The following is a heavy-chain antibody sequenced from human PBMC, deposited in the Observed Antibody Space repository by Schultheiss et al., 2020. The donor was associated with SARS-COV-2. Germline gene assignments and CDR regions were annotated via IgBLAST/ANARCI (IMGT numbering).Heavy chain of an antibody. CDR2: IIPIFGTA. CDR3: AKDLRGGYDGWGDY. V-gene: IGHV1-69*13. CDR1: GYTFTSYG. Sequence: SVKVSCKASGYTFTSYGISWVRQAPGQGLEWMGGIIPIFGTANYAQKFQGRVTITADEATSTAYIELNSLRAEDTAVYYCAKDLRGGYDGWGDYWGQGTLVTVSS. D-gene: IGHD5-12*01. J-gene: IGHJ4*02.